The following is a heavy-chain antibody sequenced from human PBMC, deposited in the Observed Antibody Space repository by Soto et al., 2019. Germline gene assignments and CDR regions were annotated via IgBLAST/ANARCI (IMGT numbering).Heavy chain of an antibody. CDR3: ARIPPSYDSSGYYSVLYS. CDR2: ISAYNGNT. Sequence: ASVKVSCKASGYTFTSYGISWVRQAPGQGLEWMGWISAYNGNTNYAQKLQGRVTMTTDTSTSTAYMELRSLRSDDTAVYYCARIPPSYDSSGYYSVLYSGGRGTLVPVSS. D-gene: IGHD3-22*01. J-gene: IGHJ5*01. V-gene: IGHV1-18*01. CDR1: GYTFTSYG.